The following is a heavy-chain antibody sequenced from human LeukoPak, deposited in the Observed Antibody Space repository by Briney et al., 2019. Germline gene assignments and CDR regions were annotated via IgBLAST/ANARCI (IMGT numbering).Heavy chain of an antibody. D-gene: IGHD5-18*01. Sequence: GGSLRLSCATSGFPFSDFSMSWVRQAPGKGLEWISTTNSGGTSTYYAESVKGRFTISRDNSKNTLYLQMSSLRAEDTAVYYCVREDVDTSFDYWGHGTLVTVSS. V-gene: IGHV3-23*01. CDR2: TNSGGTST. J-gene: IGHJ4*01. CDR3: VREDVDTSFDY. CDR1: GFPFSDFS.